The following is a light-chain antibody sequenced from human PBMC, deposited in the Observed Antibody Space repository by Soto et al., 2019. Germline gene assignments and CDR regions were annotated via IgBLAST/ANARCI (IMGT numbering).Light chain of an antibody. V-gene: IGKV3-20*01. Sequence: DIVLTQSPGPLSLSPGERDTLSCRASQSVSNNYLAWYQQKPGQAPRLLIYGASSRATGIPDRFSGSGSGTDFTLTISRLEPEDFAVYYCQQYGSSPRTFGQGTKVDIK. CDR2: GAS. CDR1: QSVSNNY. J-gene: IGKJ1*01. CDR3: QQYGSSPRT.